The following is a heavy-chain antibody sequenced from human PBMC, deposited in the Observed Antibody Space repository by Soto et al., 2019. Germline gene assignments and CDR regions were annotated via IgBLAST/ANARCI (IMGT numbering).Heavy chain of an antibody. CDR1: GGSISSYY. CDR3: ARLVYDTRLNYMYFDF. V-gene: IGHV4-59*01. J-gene: IGHJ4*02. Sequence: SETLSLTCTVSGGSISSYYWSWIRQPPGKGLEWIGYIYYSGSTNYNPSLKSRVTISVDTSKNQFSLKLSSVTAADTAIYFCARLVYDTRLNYMYFDFWGQGALVTVSS. CDR2: IYYSGST. D-gene: IGHD3-10*01.